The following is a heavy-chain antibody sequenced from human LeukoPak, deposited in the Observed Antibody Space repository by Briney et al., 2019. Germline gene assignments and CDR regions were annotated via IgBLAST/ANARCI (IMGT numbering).Heavy chain of an antibody. CDR2: IRYDGSNK. CDR1: GFTFSSYG. V-gene: IGHV3-30*02. J-gene: IGHJ4*02. Sequence: PGGSLRLSCAASGFTFSSYGMHWVRQAPGKGLEWVAFIRYDGSNKYYADSVKGRFTISRDNSKNTLYLQMNSLRAEDTAVYYCAKAYDSSGYAFDYWGRGTLVTVSS. CDR3: AKAYDSSGYAFDY. D-gene: IGHD3-22*01.